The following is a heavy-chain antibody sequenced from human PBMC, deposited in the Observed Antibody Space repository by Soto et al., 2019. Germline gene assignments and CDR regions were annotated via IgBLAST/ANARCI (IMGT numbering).Heavy chain of an antibody. CDR1: GGSINSYY. CDR3: ARHYDSSGYYSSSFDY. CDR2: IYYSGGT. J-gene: IGHJ4*02. V-gene: IGHV4-59*01. Sequence: SETLSLTCTVSGGSINSYYWSWIRQPPGKGLEWLGYIYYSGGTNYNPSLKSRVTMSVDTSKNQFSLKLRSVTAADTAVYYCARHYDSSGYYSSSFDYWGQGTLVTVYS. D-gene: IGHD3-22*01.